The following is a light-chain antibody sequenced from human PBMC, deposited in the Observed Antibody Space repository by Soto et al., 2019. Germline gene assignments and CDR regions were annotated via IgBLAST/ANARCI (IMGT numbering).Light chain of an antibody. CDR2: DAS. CDR1: QSVSSY. CDR3: QQYHNSILM. J-gene: IGKJ1*01. Sequence: EIVLTQSPATLSLSPGERATLSCRASQSVSSYLAWYQQKPGQAPRLLIYDASSRATGIPGRFSGGGSGADFTLTISRLEPEDFGVYYCQQYHNSILMFGQGTKVDIK. V-gene: IGKV3-11*01.